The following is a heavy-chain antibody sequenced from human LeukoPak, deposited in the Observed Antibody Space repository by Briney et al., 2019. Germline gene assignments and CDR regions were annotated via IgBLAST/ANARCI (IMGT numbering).Heavy chain of an antibody. CDR3: AIDPVVTPLGYFDS. CDR1: GISVKENY. J-gene: IGHJ4*02. D-gene: IGHD4-23*01. Sequence: SGGSLRLSCAASGISVKENYVNWVRQAPGKGLEWVSVMFSGGSEYYADSVKGRFTISRDNFRNTVDLQMNNLRAQDTAIYYCAIDPVVTPLGYFDSWGQGTLVTVS. CDR2: MFSGGSE. V-gene: IGHV3-53*01.